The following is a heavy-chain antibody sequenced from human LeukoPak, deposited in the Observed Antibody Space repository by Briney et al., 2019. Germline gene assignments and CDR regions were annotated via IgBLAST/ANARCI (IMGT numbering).Heavy chain of an antibody. V-gene: IGHV3-30*18. CDR3: AKPGTGWGAFDI. CDR2: ISYDGSNK. CDR1: GFTSSSYG. D-gene: IGHD3/OR15-3a*01. J-gene: IGHJ3*02. Sequence: GGSLRLSCAASGFTSSSYGMHWVRQAPGKGLEWVAVISYDGSNKYYADSVKGRFTISRDNSKNTLYLQMNSLRAEDTAVYYCAKPGTGWGAFDIWGQGTMVTVSS.